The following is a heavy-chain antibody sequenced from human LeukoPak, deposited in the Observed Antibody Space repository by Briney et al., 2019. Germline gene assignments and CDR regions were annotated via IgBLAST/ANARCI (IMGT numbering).Heavy chain of an antibody. CDR1: GYTFTGYY. CDR2: INPNSGGT. CDR3: AREPLVGATLTDLFDY. D-gene: IGHD1-26*01. Sequence: ASVKVSCKASGYTFTGYYMHWVRQAPGQGLEWMGWINPNSGGTNYAQKFQGRVTMTRDTSISTAYMELSRLRSDDTAVYYCAREPLVGATLTDLFDYWGQGTLVTVSS. V-gene: IGHV1-2*02. J-gene: IGHJ4*02.